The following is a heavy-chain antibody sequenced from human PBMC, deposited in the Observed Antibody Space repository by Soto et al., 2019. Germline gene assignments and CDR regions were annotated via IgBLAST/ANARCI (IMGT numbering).Heavy chain of an antibody. CDR2: TYYRSKWYN. J-gene: IGHJ5*01. CDR1: GDSVSSNSVT. Sequence: SQTLSLTCAISGDSVSSNSVTWNWIRQSPSRGLEWLGRTYYRSKWYNDYVVSVKSRITINPDTSKNQFSLQLNSVTPEDTAVYYCARLQGTSWFDYWGQGTLVTVSS. CDR3: ARLQGTSWFDY. V-gene: IGHV6-1*01. D-gene: IGHD2-2*01.